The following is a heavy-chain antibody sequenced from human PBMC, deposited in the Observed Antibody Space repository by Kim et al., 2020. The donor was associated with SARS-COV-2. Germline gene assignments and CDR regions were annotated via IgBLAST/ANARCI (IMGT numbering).Heavy chain of an antibody. CDR2: INHSGST. J-gene: IGHJ5*02. Sequence: SETLSLTCAVYGGSFSGYYWSWIRQPPGKGLEWIGEINHSGSTNYNPSLKSRVTISVDTSKNQFSLKLSSVTAADTAVYYCARARPPGVAGTGGWFDPWGQGTLVTVSS. CDR1: GGSFSGYY. V-gene: IGHV4-34*01. D-gene: IGHD6-19*01. CDR3: ARARPPGVAGTGGWFDP.